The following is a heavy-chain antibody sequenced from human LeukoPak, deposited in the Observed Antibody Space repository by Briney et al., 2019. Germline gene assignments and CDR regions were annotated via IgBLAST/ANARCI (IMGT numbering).Heavy chain of an antibody. CDR1: GYTFTGYY. D-gene: IGHD2-15*01. CDR2: INPNSGGT. CDR3: ARGYCSGGSCYSVENWFDP. V-gene: IGHV1-2*06. J-gene: IGHJ5*02. Sequence: ASVKVSCKAAGYTFTGYYMFWVRQAPGQGLEWMGRINPNSGGTNYAQKFQGRVTMTRDTSISTAYMEPGRLRSDDTAVYYCARGYCSGGSCYSVENWFDPWGQGTLVTVSS.